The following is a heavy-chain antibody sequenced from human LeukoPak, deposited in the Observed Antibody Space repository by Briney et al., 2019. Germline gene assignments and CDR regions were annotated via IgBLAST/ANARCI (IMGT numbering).Heavy chain of an antibody. Sequence: GGSLRLSCAASGFTFSSYVMSWVRQAPGKGLEWVSSIAGRGGDTYHDTYYADSVKGRFTISRDNSKNTLYLQMNSLRAEDTAVYYCAREEIVVVPAAIPDYWGQGTLVTVSS. CDR3: AREEIVVVPAAIPDY. D-gene: IGHD2-2*02. CDR1: GFTFSSYV. V-gene: IGHV3-23*01. J-gene: IGHJ4*02. CDR2: IAGRGGDTYHDT.